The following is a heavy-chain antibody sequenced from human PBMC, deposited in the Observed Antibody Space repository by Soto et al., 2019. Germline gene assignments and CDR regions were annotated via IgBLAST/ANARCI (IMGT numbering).Heavy chain of an antibody. CDR3: ARFTSMVRGVIDNGFDP. CDR1: GGTFSSYA. J-gene: IGHJ5*02. V-gene: IGHV1-69*01. D-gene: IGHD3-10*01. CDR2: IIPMYGRA. Sequence: QVPLVQSGAEVKKPGSSVTVSCKASGGTFSSYAIHWVRQAPGQGLEWMGGIIPMYGRAKYAQRFQGRVTITADESTTTVYMELTSLTYQDTAVYYCARFTSMVRGVIDNGFDPWGHGTLVTVSS.